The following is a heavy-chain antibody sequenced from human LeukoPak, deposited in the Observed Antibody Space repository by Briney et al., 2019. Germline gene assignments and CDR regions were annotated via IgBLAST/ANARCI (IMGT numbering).Heavy chain of an antibody. CDR2: ISHSGST. Sequence: SETLSLTCAVYGGSFSGYYWSWIRQPPGKGLEWIGEISHSGSTNYNPSLKSRVTISVDTSKNQFSLKLSSVTAADTAVYYCARRNFGGSRRFDYWGQGTLVTVSS. D-gene: IGHD4-23*01. V-gene: IGHV4-34*01. CDR1: GGSFSGYY. J-gene: IGHJ4*02. CDR3: ARRNFGGSRRFDY.